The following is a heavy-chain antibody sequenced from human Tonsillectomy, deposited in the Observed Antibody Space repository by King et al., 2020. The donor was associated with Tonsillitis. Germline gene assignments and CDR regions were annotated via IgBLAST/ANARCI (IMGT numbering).Heavy chain of an antibody. CDR3: ARHENYDILTVRFDY. V-gene: IGHV4-39*07. J-gene: IGHJ4*02. Sequence: QLQESGPGLVKPSETLSLTCTVFGGSIRSTSYYWGWIRQPPGKGLEWIGSIHNSGSTHYNPSLKSRVTILADTSKNQLSLRLSSVTAADTAGYYCARHENYDILTVRFDYWGQGTLVTVSS. CDR1: GGSIRSTSYY. CDR2: IHNSGST. D-gene: IGHD3-9*01.